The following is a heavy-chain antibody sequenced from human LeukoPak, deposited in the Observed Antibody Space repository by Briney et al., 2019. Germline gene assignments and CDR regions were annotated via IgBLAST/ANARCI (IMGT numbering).Heavy chain of an antibody. CDR1: GFTFADYA. V-gene: IGHV3-23*03. Sequence: GGSLRLSCVGSGFTFADYAMSWVRQAPGKGLEWVSVISTGGTTYYADSVKGRFTISRDNSKSTLYLQMNSLRAEDTALYYCARGGDIVGDIRSAFDIWGPGTLVTVSS. D-gene: IGHD1-26*01. J-gene: IGHJ3*02. CDR2: ISTGGTT. CDR3: ARGGDIVGDIRSAFDI.